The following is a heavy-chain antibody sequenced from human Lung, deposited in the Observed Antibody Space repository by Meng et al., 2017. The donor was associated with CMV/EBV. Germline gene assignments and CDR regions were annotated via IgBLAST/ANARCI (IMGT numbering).Heavy chain of an antibody. D-gene: IGHD2-2*02. CDR1: GYTFTGYY. CDR2: INPNSGGT. CDR3: ARGYCSSTSCYTWMDY. V-gene: IGHV1-2*02. J-gene: IGHJ4*02. Sequence: ASVKVSYKASGYTFTGYYMHWVRQAPGQGLEWMGWINPNSGGTNYAQKFQGRVTMTRDTSISTAYMELSRLRSDDTAVYYCARGYCSSTSCYTWMDYWGQGTXVTVSS.